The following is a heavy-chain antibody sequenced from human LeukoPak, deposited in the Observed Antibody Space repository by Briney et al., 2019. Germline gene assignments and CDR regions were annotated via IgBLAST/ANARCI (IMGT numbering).Heavy chain of an antibody. CDR1: GGSFSGYY. CDR2: INHSGST. J-gene: IGHJ4*02. Sequence: SETLSLTCAVYGGSFSGYYWSWIRQPPGKGLEWIGEINHSGSTYYNPSLKSRVTISVDTSKNQFSLKLSSVTAADTAVYYCARQNGRSGWHPFWYWGQGTLVTVSS. CDR3: ARQNGRSGWHPFWY. D-gene: IGHD6-19*01. V-gene: IGHV4-34*01.